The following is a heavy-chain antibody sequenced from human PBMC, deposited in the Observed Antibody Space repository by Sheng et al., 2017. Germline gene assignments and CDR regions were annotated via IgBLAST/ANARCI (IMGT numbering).Heavy chain of an antibody. Sequence: QVQLQESGPGLVKPSQTLSLSCTVSGGSISSGRYHWSWFRQPAGKGLEWIGQIFSSGNTRYSPSLKSRVTMSLDTSENQFSLRLSSVTAADTAMYYCSFSDSYYYADVWGKGTTVTVSS. CDR2: IFSSGNT. V-gene: IGHV4-61*09. J-gene: IGHJ6*03. CDR1: GGSISSGRYH. CDR3: SFSDSYYYADV.